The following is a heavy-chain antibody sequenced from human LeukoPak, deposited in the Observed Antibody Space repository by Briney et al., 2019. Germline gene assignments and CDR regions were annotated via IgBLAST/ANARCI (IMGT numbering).Heavy chain of an antibody. Sequence: PGGSLRLSCAASGFTFSSYGMHWVRQAPGKGLEWVAVISYDGSNKYYADSVKGRFTISRDNSKNTPYLQMNSLRAEDTAVYYCAKDGWYQLLYVYYYYGMDVWGQGTTVTVSS. V-gene: IGHV3-30*18. CDR1: GFTFSSYG. J-gene: IGHJ6*02. CDR3: AKDGWYQLLYVYYYYGMDV. CDR2: ISYDGSNK. D-gene: IGHD2-2*02.